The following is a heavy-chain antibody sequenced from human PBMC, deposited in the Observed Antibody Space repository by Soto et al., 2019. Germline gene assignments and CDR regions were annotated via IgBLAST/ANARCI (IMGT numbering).Heavy chain of an antibody. J-gene: IGHJ6*02. D-gene: IGHD5-12*01. CDR2: ISGSGGST. CDR3: AKSPRHWRWLQQGPFYYGMDV. V-gene: IGHV3-23*01. Sequence: SGGSLRLSCAASGFTFSSYAMSWVRQAPGKGLEWVSAISGSGGSTYYADSVKGRFTISRDNSKNTLYLQMNSLRAEDTAVYYCAKSPRHWRWLQQGPFYYGMDVWGQGTTVTVSS. CDR1: GFTFSSYA.